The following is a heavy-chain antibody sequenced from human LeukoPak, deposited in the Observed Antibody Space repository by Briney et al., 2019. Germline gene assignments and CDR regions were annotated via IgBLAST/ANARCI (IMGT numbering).Heavy chain of an antibody. Sequence: GGSLTLSCAASGFTFSYYSMNWVRQAPGKGLEWVSTISSSSSSKYYADSVKGRFTISRDNAKNSLYLQMNSLRAEDTAVYYCARDLDSSSWAFGGQGTLVTVSS. CDR3: ARDLDSSSWAF. CDR1: GFTFSYYS. V-gene: IGHV3-21*01. J-gene: IGHJ4*02. CDR2: ISSSSSSK. D-gene: IGHD6-13*01.